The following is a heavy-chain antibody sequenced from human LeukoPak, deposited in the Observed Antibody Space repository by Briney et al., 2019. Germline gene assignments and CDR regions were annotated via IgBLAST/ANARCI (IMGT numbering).Heavy chain of an antibody. Sequence: SVKVSCKASGGTFSSYAISWVRQAPGQGLEWMGGIIPIFGTANYAQKFQGRVTITADKSTSTAYMELSSLRSEDTAVYYCASALQTSNYYYGMDVWGKGTAVTVSS. CDR2: IIPIFGTA. V-gene: IGHV1-69*06. J-gene: IGHJ6*04. CDR3: ASALQTSNYYYGMDV. CDR1: GGTFSSYA.